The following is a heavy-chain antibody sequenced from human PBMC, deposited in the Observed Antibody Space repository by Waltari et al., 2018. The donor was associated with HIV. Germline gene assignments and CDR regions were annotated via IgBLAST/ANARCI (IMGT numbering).Heavy chain of an antibody. V-gene: IGHV7-4-1*02. CDR3: AKGIAVATTYYYAAMDV. CDR2: INTNTGIP. D-gene: IGHD6-19*01. Sequence: QVQLVQSGSELKKPAASVKVSCKASGYTFTTYGINWVRQAPGQGLEWMGWINTNTGIPTYAQGFSGRFVFSLDTSVSTAYLQISSLKSEDSAVYFCAKGIAVATTYYYAAMDVWGPGTTVAVSS. CDR1: GYTFTTYG. J-gene: IGHJ6*02.